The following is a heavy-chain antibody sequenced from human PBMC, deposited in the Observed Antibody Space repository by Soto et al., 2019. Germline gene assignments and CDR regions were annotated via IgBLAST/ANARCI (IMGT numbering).Heavy chain of an antibody. V-gene: IGHV1-8*01. Sequence: QVQLVQSGAEVKKPGASVKVSCKASGYTFTSYDINWVRQATGQGLEWMGWMNPNSGNTGYAKKFEGRVTMTRNTSISTAYMELSSLRSEDTAVYYCARAPYCSSTSCYSAYYYYGMDVWGQGTTVTVSS. CDR3: ARAPYCSSTSCYSAYYYYGMDV. CDR1: GYTFTSYD. CDR2: MNPNSGNT. J-gene: IGHJ6*02. D-gene: IGHD2-2*01.